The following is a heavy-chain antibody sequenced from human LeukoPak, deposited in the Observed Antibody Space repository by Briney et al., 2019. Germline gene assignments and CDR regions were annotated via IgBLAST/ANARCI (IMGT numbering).Heavy chain of an antibody. V-gene: IGHV4-34*01. Sequence: SETLSLTCAVYGGSFSGYYWSWIRQPPGKGLEWIGEINHSGGTNYNPSLKSRVTISVDTSKNQFPLKLSSVTAADTAVYYCARGSYYDFWSGTAMSPVRFDYWGQGTLVTVSS. CDR1: GGSFSGYY. J-gene: IGHJ4*02. CDR3: ARGSYYDFWSGTAMSPVRFDY. D-gene: IGHD3-3*01. CDR2: INHSGGT.